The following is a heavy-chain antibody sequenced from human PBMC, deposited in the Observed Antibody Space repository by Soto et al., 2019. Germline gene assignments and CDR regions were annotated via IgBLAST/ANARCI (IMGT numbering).Heavy chain of an antibody. CDR1: GYTFTGYY. Sequence: QVQLVQSGAEVKKPGASVKVSCKASGYTFTGYYMHWVRQAPGQGLEWMGWINPNSGGTNYAQKFQGWVTMTRDTSISTAHMELSRLRSDDTAVYYCAREGSYDFWSGYYSGCFDYWGQGTLVTVSS. J-gene: IGHJ4*02. CDR2: INPNSGGT. V-gene: IGHV1-2*04. D-gene: IGHD3-3*01. CDR3: AREGSYDFWSGYYSGCFDY.